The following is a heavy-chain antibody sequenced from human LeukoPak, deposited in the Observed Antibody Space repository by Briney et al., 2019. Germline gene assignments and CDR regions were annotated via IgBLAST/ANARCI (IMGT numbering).Heavy chain of an antibody. CDR1: GYTFTSYY. Sequence: GASAKVSCKASGYTFTSYYMHWVRQAPGQGLEWMGIINPSGGTTIYAQKLQGGVTMTRDISTSTANMELSSLRSEDTAVYYCSRGVSSRSRDYYYVMVVWGEGATVTVSS. CDR2: INPSGGTT. V-gene: IGHV1-46*01. CDR3: SRGVSSRSRDYYYVMVV. J-gene: IGHJ6*01. D-gene: IGHD6-13*01.